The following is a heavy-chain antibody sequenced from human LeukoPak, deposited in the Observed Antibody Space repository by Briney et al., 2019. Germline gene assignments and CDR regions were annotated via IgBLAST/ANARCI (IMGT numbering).Heavy chain of an antibody. CDR2: ISAYNGNT. CDR1: GYTFTSYG. V-gene: IGHV1-18*01. CDR3: AREIGPYGMDV. J-gene: IGHJ6*02. Sequence: ASVKVSCKASGYTFTSYGISWVRQAPGQGLEWMGWISAYNGNTNYAQKLQGRVTMTTDTSTSTAYMGLRSLRSDDTAVYYCAREIGPYGMDVWGQGTTVTVSS.